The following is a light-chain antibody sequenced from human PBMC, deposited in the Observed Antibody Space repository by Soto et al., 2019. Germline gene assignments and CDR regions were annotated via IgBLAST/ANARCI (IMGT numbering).Light chain of an antibody. CDR1: QSVNSMF. J-gene: IGKJ1*01. CDR2: GAS. V-gene: IGKV3-20*01. CDR3: QQYGPSPWT. Sequence: EVVLTQSPGTLSLSPGERATLSCKASQSVNSMFLAWYQQRPGQAPRLLIYGASNRATGIPDRFSGRGSGTDFTLTVSRLEPEDFAVYYCQQYGPSPWTLGQGTKVDI.